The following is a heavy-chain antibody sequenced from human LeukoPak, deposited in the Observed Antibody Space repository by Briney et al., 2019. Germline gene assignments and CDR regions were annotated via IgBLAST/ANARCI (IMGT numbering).Heavy chain of an antibody. D-gene: IGHD3-10*01. Sequence: ASVKVSCKASGYTFTGYYMHGVRQAPGQGLDWMGRINPNSGGTNYPQKFQGRVTMTRETSISTAYMELSRLRSDDTAVYYCARGYGSGSYHKYWDQGTLVTVSS. J-gene: IGHJ4*02. CDR2: INPNSGGT. CDR3: ARGYGSGSYHKY. CDR1: GYTFTGYY. V-gene: IGHV1-2*06.